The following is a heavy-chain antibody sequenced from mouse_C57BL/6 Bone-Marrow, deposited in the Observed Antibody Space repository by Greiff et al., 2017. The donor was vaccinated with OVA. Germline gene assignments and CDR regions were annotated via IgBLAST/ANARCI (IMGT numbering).Heavy chain of an antibody. V-gene: IGHV1-64*01. J-gene: IGHJ4*01. CDR2: IHPNSGST. CDR3: ARGDDYDGYAMDY. CDR1: GYTFTSYW. D-gene: IGHD2-4*01. Sequence: QVHVKQSDAELVKPGASVKLSCKASGYTFTSYWMHWVKQRPGQGLEWIGMIHPNSGSTNYNEKFKSKATLTVDKSSSTAYMQLSSLTSEDSAVYYCARGDDYDGYAMDYWGQGTSVTVSS.